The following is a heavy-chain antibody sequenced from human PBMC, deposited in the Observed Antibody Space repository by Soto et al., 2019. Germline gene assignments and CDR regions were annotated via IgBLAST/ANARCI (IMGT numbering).Heavy chain of an antibody. CDR3: ARWVKRLRLGELSLSENYFDY. Sequence: SETLSLTCTVSGGSISSSSYYWGWIRQPPGKGLEWIGSIYYSGSTYYNPSLKSRVTISVDTSKNQFSLKLSSVTAADTAVYYCARWVKRLRLGELSLSENYFDYWGQGTLVTVSS. V-gene: IGHV4-39*01. J-gene: IGHJ4*02. CDR1: GGSISSSSYY. CDR2: IYYSGST. D-gene: IGHD3-16*02.